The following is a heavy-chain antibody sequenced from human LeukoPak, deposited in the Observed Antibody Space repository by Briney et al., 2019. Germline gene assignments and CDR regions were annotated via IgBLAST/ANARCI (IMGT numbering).Heavy chain of an antibody. D-gene: IGHD6-13*01. CDR3: AKDMGAGIASNGLDP. CDR2: IWYDGSNK. Sequence: AGGSLRLSCAASGFTFSSYGMHWVRQAPGKGLEWVAVIWYDGSNKYYADSVKGRFTISRDNSKNTLYLQMNSLRAEDMAVYYCAKDMGAGIASNGLDPWGQGTLVTVSS. V-gene: IGHV3-33*06. CDR1: GFTFSSYG. J-gene: IGHJ5*02.